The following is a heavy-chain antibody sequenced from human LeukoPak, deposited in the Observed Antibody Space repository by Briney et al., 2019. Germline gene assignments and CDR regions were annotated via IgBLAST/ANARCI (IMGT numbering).Heavy chain of an antibody. Sequence: ETLSLTCTVSGDSISSSSYYWVGLRQPPGKGLEWIATIHYTGSTYYNPSLKSRGTISVDTSKNQFSLKMSSVTAADTAMYYCARYWGPYDNSGAYFDYWGQATLATVSS. V-gene: IGHV4-39*01. D-gene: IGHD3-22*01. CDR1: GDSISSSSYY. CDR2: IHYTGST. J-gene: IGHJ4*02. CDR3: ARYWGPYDNSGAYFDY.